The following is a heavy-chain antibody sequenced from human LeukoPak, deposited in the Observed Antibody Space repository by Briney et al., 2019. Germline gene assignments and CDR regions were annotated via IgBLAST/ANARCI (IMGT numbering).Heavy chain of an antibody. J-gene: IGHJ5*02. Sequence: SETLSLTCTVSGYSISSGYYWGWIRQPPGKGLEWIGSIYHSGSTYYNPSLKSRVTISVDTSKNQFSLKLCSVTAADTAVYYCARGRGDYDFWSGSSGPWFDPWGQGTLVTVSS. D-gene: IGHD3-3*01. CDR1: GYSISSGYY. V-gene: IGHV4-38-2*02. CDR3: ARGRGDYDFWSGSSGPWFDP. CDR2: IYHSGST.